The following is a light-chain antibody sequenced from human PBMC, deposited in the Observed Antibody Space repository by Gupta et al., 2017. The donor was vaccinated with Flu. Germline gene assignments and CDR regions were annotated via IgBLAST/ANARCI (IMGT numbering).Light chain of an antibody. V-gene: IGKV3D-15*01. CDR1: QSISNH. CDR3: HQDDNGPQT. J-gene: IGKJ1*01. CDR2: GAS. Sequence: EIVMTQSPVTLSVSPGERATLSCRASQSISNHLAWYQQRPGQAPRLLVYGASTRATGSPARFSGSGSGTEFTLTISSLRSEDFAVYYCHQDDNGPQTFGQGTKVETK.